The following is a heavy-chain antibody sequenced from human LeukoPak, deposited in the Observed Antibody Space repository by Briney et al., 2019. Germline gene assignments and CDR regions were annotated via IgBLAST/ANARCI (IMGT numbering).Heavy chain of an antibody. CDR1: GFTFSSYS. D-gene: IGHD4-17*01. J-gene: IGHJ4*02. CDR3: ARAHTVTPDY. Sequence: PGGSLGLSCAASGFTFSSYSMNWVRQAPGKGLEWVSSISSSSSYIYYADSVKGRFTISRDNAKNSLYLQMNSLRAEDTAVYYCARAHTVTPDYWGQGTLVTVSS. V-gene: IGHV3-21*01. CDR2: ISSSSSYI.